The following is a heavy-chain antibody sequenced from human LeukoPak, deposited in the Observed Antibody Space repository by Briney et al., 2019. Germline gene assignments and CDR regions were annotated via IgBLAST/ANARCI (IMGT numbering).Heavy chain of an antibody. D-gene: IGHD2-15*01. V-gene: IGHV3-74*01. Sequence: GGSLRLSCAASGFTFSSYWMHWVRQAPGKGLVWVSRISPDGSSALYADSVKGRFTISRDNAKNSLYLQMNSLRAEDTAVYYCARDGYCSGGSCYLFDYWGQGTLVTVSS. CDR3: ARDGYCSGGSCYLFDY. CDR1: GFTFSSYW. CDR2: ISPDGSSA. J-gene: IGHJ4*02.